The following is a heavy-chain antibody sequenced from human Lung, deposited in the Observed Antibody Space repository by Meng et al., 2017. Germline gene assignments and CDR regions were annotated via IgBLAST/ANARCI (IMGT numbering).Heavy chain of an antibody. Sequence: QVQLVQSGGEVKKPGAPVKVSCKASGYIFTRYGITWVRQDPGQGLEWMGWISGYNGNTNYAQKLQGRVTMTTDTYTSTDYMELRRLRSDDTAVYYCARAEEEYCSGGSCPNFDFWGQGTLVTVSS. J-gene: IGHJ4*02. CDR3: ARAEEEYCSGGSCPNFDF. D-gene: IGHD2-15*01. CDR2: ISGYNGNT. CDR1: GYIFTRYG. V-gene: IGHV1-18*01.